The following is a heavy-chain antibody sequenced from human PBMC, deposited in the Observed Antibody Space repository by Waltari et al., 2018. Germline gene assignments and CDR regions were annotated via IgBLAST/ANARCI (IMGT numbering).Heavy chain of an antibody. D-gene: IGHD3-16*02. J-gene: IGHJ3*02. V-gene: IGHV4-31*01. CDR1: GGSIRSGVYY. CDR2: IYYSGST. CDR3: ARGGGYRRDRRAFDI. Sequence: QVQLQESGPGLVKPSQTLSLTCTVSGGSIRSGVYYWSWIRQHPGKGLEWIGYIYYSGSTYYNPSLKSLVTISVDTSKNQFSLKLSSVTAADTAVYYCARGGGYRRDRRAFDIWGQGTMVTVSS.